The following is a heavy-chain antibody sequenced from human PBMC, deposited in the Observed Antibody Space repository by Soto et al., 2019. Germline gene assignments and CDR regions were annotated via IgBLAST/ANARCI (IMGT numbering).Heavy chain of an antibody. V-gene: IGHV3-21*01. CDR2: ISSSSSYI. CDR3: ARRIAVAGNLDY. J-gene: IGHJ4*02. D-gene: IGHD6-19*01. Sequence: EVQLVESGGGLVKPGGSLRLSCAASGFTFSSYSMNWVRQAPGKGLEWVSSISSSSSYIYYADSVKGRFTSSRDNAKNSLYLLMNSLRAEDTAVYYCARRIAVAGNLDYWGQGTLVTVSS. CDR1: GFTFSSYS.